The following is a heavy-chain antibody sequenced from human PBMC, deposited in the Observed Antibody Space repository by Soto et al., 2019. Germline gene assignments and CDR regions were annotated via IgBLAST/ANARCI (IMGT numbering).Heavy chain of an antibody. CDR3: AREQVVVATTPHWYFDL. Sequence: GASVKVSCKASGYTFTNYVMHWVRQAPGQRLEWMGWINPGNGNTKYSQKFQGRVTITRDTSASTAYMELSSLRSEDTAVYYCAREQVVVATTPHWYFDLWGRGTLVTVSS. CDR1: GYTFTNYV. CDR2: INPGNGNT. D-gene: IGHD2-15*01. J-gene: IGHJ2*01. V-gene: IGHV1-3*01.